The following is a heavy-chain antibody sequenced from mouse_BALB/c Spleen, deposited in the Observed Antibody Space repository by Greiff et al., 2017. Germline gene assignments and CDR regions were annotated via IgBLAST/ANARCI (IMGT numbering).Heavy chain of an antibody. CDR3: ARSRSYYVNAYAMDY. CDR2: IYPGDGDT. V-gene: IGHV1-87*01. J-gene: IGHJ4*01. D-gene: IGHD2-1*01. CDR1: GYTFTSYW. Sequence: QVQLQQSGAELARPGASVKLSCKASGYTFTSYWMQWVKQRPGQGLEWIGAIYPGDGDTRYTQKFKGKATLTADKSSSTAYMQLSSLASEDSAVYYCARSRSYYVNAYAMDYWGQGTSVTVSS.